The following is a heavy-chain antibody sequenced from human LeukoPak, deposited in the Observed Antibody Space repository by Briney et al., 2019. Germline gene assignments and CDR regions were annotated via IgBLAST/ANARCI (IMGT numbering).Heavy chain of an antibody. CDR1: GFTFSSYS. CDR3: ARAPGAYSSGWYGGDY. D-gene: IGHD6-19*01. J-gene: IGHJ4*02. V-gene: IGHV3-21*01. Sequence: PGGSLRLSCAASGFTFSSYSMNWVRQAPGKGLEWVSSISSSSSYIYYADSVKGRFTISRDNAKNSLYLQMNSLRAEDTAVYYCARAPGAYSSGWYGGDYWGQGTLVTVSS. CDR2: ISSSSSYI.